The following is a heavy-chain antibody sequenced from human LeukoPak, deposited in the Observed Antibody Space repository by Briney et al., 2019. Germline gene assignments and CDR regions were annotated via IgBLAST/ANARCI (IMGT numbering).Heavy chain of an antibody. J-gene: IGHJ4*02. Sequence: PGGSLRLSCAASGFTFSSYGMLWVRQAPGKGLEWVAFIRYDGSNKYYVDSVKGRFTISRDNSKNTLYLQMNSLRAEDTAVYYCANIIAVAGPRVGFFDYWGQGTLVTVSS. CDR2: IRYDGSNK. CDR1: GFTFSSYG. D-gene: IGHD6-19*01. CDR3: ANIIAVAGPRVGFFDY. V-gene: IGHV3-30*02.